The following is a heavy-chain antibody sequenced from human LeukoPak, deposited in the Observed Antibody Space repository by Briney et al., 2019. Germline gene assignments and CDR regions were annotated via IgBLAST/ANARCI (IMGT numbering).Heavy chain of an antibody. J-gene: IGHJ4*02. D-gene: IGHD3-22*01. CDR2: IAPDGTTT. V-gene: IGHV3-74*01. CDR1: GFTFRNSW. CDR3: AKGLRTSYYDTSGYYLCDY. Sequence: GGSLRLSCAASGFTFRNSWMHWVRQAPGEGLAWVSRIAPDGTTTPYADSVRGRFTISRDNARNTLFLQMNSLRAEDTAVYYCAKGLRTSYYDTSGYYLCDYWGQGTLVTVSS.